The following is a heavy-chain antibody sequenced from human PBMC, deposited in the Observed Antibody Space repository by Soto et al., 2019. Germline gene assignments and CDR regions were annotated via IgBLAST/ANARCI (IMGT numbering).Heavy chain of an antibody. D-gene: IGHD1-26*01. J-gene: IGHJ3*02. CDR1: GYTFTSYG. CDR3: ARDPRVIVGATTRFGAFDI. CDR2: ISAYNGNT. Sequence: ASVKVSCKASGYTFTSYGISWVRQAPGQGPEWMGWISAYNGNTNYAQKLQGRVTMTTDTSTSTAYMELRSLRSDDTAVYYCARDPRVIVGATTRFGAFDIWGQGTMVTVSS. V-gene: IGHV1-18*01.